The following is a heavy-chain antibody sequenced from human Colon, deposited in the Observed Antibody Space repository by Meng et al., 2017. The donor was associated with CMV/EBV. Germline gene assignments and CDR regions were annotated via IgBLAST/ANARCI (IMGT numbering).Heavy chain of an antibody. CDR2: ISVYHGDT. CDR1: GYRFTSYG. J-gene: IGHJ3*01. Sequence: ASVKVSCKASGYRFTSYGIDWVRQAPGQGLEWMGWISVYHGDTAYAHKFQDRVTMTTDTSTGTAYMELRRLTSDETADYYCARNYCSSVNCNLGDGLNLWGQGTRVTVSS. D-gene: IGHD2-2*01. CDR3: ARNYCSSVNCNLGDGLNL. V-gene: IGHV1-18*01.